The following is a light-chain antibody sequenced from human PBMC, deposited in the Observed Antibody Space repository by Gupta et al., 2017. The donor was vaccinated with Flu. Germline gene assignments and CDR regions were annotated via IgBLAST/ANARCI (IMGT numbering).Light chain of an antibody. V-gene: IGKV1-39*01. Sequence: DIQMNQSPCSLSASVGDRVTITCRASQSISSHLNWYQQKPGKAPKLLIYAAASLKSGVPSRFSGSGSVTDFTLTISSLQPEDFATYYCHQSYSTLTFGGGTKVEIK. CDR3: HQSYSTLT. CDR2: AAA. J-gene: IGKJ4*01. CDR1: QSISSH.